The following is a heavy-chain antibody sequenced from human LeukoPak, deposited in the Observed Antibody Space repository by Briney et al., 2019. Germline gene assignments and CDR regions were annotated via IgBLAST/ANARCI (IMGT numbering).Heavy chain of an antibody. CDR1: GGSISSYY. J-gene: IGHJ4*02. CDR2: IYHSGST. V-gene: IGHV4-59*12. D-gene: IGHD1-1*01. CDR3: ARARGTGFDY. Sequence: SETLSLTCTVSGGSISSYYWSWIRQPPGKGLEWIGSIYHSGSTYYNPSLKSRVTISVDTSKNQFSLKLSSVTAADTAVYYCARARGTGFDYWGQGTLVTVSS.